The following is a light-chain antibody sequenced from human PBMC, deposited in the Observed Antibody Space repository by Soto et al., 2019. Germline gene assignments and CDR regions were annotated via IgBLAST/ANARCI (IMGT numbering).Light chain of an antibody. CDR1: QSVSASY. CDR3: QQYDSSWT. J-gene: IGKJ1*01. V-gene: IGKV3-20*01. CDR2: GAS. Sequence: EMVLTQSPGTLSLSPGERATLSCRASQSVSASYLAWYQQKPGQSPRLLIYGASNRATGIPDRFSGSGSGTDFTLTISRLEPEDFAVYYCQQYDSSWTFGQGTKVDI.